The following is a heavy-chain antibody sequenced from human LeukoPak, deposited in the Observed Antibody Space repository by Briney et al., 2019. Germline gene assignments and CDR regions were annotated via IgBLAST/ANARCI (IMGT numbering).Heavy chain of an antibody. CDR3: ARVRYYYGSGTVRFDAFDI. Sequence: SETLSLTCAVSGYSISSGYYWGWIRQPPGKGLEWIGSIYHSGSTYYNPSLKSRVTISVDTSKNQFSLRLSSVTTADTAVYYCARVRYYYGSGTVRFDAFDIWGQGTMVTVSS. D-gene: IGHD3-10*01. CDR1: GYSISSGYY. V-gene: IGHV4-38-2*01. CDR2: IYHSGST. J-gene: IGHJ3*02.